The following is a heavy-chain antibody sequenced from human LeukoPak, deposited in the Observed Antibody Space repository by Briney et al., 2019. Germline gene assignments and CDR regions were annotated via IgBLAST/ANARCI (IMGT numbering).Heavy chain of an antibody. J-gene: IGHJ4*02. Sequence: SETLSLTCAVYGGSFSGYYWSWIRQPPGKGLEWIGEINHSGSTNYNPSLKSRVTISADTSQNHLSLKLRSVTAADTAVYYCTRARSDFGEYTGNYWGQGTLVTVSS. D-gene: IGHD1-1*01. CDR3: TRARSDFGEYTGNY. V-gene: IGHV4-34*01. CDR2: INHSGST. CDR1: GGSFSGYY.